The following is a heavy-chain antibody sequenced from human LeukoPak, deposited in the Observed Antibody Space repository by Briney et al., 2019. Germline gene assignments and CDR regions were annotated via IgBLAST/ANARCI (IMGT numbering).Heavy chain of an antibody. V-gene: IGHV4-59*01. CDR2: IYYSGST. D-gene: IGHD3-10*01. Sequence: PSETLSLTCTVSGGSISSYYWSWLRQPPGKGLEWIGYIYYSGSTNYNPSLKSRVPTSVDTSKNQFSLKLSSVTAADTAVYYCARDRSYYGSGSYYNVGYYYYYGMDVWGQGTTVTVSS. CDR1: GGSISSYY. J-gene: IGHJ6*02. CDR3: ARDRSYYGSGSYYNVGYYYYYGMDV.